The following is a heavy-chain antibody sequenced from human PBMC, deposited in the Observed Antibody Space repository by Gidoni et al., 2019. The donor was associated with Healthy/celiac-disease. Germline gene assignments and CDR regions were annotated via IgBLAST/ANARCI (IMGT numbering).Heavy chain of an antibody. J-gene: IGHJ5*02. Sequence: QVQLQQWGAGLLKPSETLSLTCAVYGGSFSGYSWSWIRQPPGKGLEWIGEINHSGSTNYNPSLKSRVTISVDTSKNQFSLKLSSVTAADTAVYYCARGFNRNEYCSSTSCYKNWFDPWGQGTLVTVSS. V-gene: IGHV4-34*01. CDR1: GGSFSGYS. CDR2: INHSGST. D-gene: IGHD2-2*02. CDR3: ARGFNRNEYCSSTSCYKNWFDP.